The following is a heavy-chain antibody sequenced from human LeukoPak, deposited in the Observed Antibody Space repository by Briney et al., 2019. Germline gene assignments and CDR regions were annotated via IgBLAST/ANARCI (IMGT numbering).Heavy chain of an antibody. V-gene: IGHV3-48*03. CDR3: ARDQGYSSGWSSFRYYHYMDV. Sequence: PGGSLRLSCVASGFTFSIFEMNWVRQAPGKGLEWVSYISSSGTIIYYADSVKGRFTISRDNAKNSLYLQMNSLRAEDTAVYYCARDQGYSSGWSSFRYYHYMDVWGKGTTVTVSS. CDR1: GFTFSIFE. J-gene: IGHJ6*03. CDR2: ISSSGTII. D-gene: IGHD6-19*01.